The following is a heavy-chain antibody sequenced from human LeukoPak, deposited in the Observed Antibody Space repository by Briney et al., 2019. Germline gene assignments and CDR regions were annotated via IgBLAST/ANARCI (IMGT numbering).Heavy chain of an antibody. Sequence: ASVKVSCKASGGTFSSYAISWVRQAPGQGLEWMGGIIPIFGTANYAQKFQGRVTITTDESTSTAYMELSSLRSADTAVYYCARGSTPAGLVAFDIWGKGTMVTVSS. J-gene: IGHJ3*02. D-gene: IGHD3/OR15-3a*01. CDR1: GGTFSSYA. CDR2: IIPIFGTA. V-gene: IGHV1-69*05. CDR3: ARGSTPAGLVAFDI.